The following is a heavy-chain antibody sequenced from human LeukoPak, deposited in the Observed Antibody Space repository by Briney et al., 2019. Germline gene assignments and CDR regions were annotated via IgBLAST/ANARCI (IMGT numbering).Heavy chain of an antibody. D-gene: IGHD3-16*02. CDR3: ARDYRVSLSDTSPDDAFDV. Sequence: SETLSLTCTVSGGSISRSSYYWGWIRQTPGMGLEWIGSVSYSGNTDYNPSLKSRVTISVDTSKNLFSLRLTSVTATDTAVYYCARDYRVSLSDTSPDDAFDVWGQGTVVTVSS. J-gene: IGHJ3*01. CDR2: VSYSGNT. CDR1: GGSISRSSYY. V-gene: IGHV4-39*07.